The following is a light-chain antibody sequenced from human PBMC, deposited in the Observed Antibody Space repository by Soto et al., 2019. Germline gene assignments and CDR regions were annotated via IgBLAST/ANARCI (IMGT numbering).Light chain of an antibody. CDR1: SSDVGGSNY. Sequence: QCALTQPASVSGSPGQSITISCTGTSSDVGGSNYVSWYQQHPGKAPKLMIYDVSNRPSGVSNRFSGSKSGNTASLTISGLQAEDEADYYCGSYSSSSTLYVFGTGTKVTVL. V-gene: IGLV2-14*03. CDR2: DVS. CDR3: GSYSSSSTLYV. J-gene: IGLJ1*01.